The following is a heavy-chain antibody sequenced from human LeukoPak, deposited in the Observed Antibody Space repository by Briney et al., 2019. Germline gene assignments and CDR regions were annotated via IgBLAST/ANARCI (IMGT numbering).Heavy chain of an antibody. J-gene: IGHJ4*02. Sequence: PSETLSLTCTASGDSVTNDFFWGWVRQPPGKELEWIGSSCLGRDTYYTPSLKSRVTISVDTSKTQCSLNLNSVTAADTAVYYCARWASISREPGGFFDHWGQGTLVTVSS. CDR2: SCLGRDT. V-gene: IGHV4-38-2*02. CDR1: GDSVTNDFF. D-gene: IGHD1-14*01. CDR3: ARWASISREPGGFFDH.